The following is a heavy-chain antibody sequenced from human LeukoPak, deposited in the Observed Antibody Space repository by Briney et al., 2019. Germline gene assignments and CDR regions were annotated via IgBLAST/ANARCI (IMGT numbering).Heavy chain of an antibody. D-gene: IGHD5-12*01. CDR2: IIPILGIA. J-gene: IGHJ4*02. V-gene: IGHV1-69*04. CDR3: ARSPTVATFFDY. Sequence: SVKVSCKASGGTFSSYAISWVRQAPGQGLEWMGRIIPILGIANYAQKFQGRVTITADKSTSTAYMELSSLRSEDTAVYYCARSPTVATFFDYWGQGTLVTVFS. CDR1: GGTFSSYA.